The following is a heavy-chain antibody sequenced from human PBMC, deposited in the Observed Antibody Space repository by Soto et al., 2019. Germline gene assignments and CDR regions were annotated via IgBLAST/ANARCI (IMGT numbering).Heavy chain of an antibody. CDR1: GGSISSSSYY. D-gene: IGHD5-12*01. V-gene: IGHV4-39*01. Sequence: PSETLSLTCTVSGGSISSSSYYWGWIRQPPGKGLEWIGSIYYSGSTYYNPSLKSRVTISVDTSKNQFSLKLSSVTAADTAVYYCARQKVDMWFDPWGQGTLVTVSS. J-gene: IGHJ5*02. CDR2: IYYSGST. CDR3: ARQKVDMWFDP.